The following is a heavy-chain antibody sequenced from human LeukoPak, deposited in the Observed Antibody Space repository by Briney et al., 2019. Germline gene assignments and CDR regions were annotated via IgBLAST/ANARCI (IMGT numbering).Heavy chain of an antibody. V-gene: IGHV4-30-2*01. CDR3: ARHPRRVFSFDP. CDR2: IYHSGST. J-gene: IGHJ5*02. CDR1: GGSISSGGYS. Sequence: PSETLSLTCAVSGGSISSGGYSWSWIRQPPGKGLEWIGYIYHSGSTNYNPSLKSRVTISVDTSKNQFSLKLSSVTAADTAVYYCARHPRRVFSFDPWGQGTLVTVSS.